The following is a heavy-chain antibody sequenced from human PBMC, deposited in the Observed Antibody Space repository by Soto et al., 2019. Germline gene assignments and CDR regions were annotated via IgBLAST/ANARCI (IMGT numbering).Heavy chain of an antibody. V-gene: IGHV5-51*01. Sequence: PGESLKISCKGSGYSFTSYWIGWVRQMPGKGLKWMGIIYPGDSDTRYSPSFQGQVTISADKSISTAYLQWSSLKASDTAMYYCARLVGYSGYDSKDYYYYGMDVWGQGTTVTVSS. D-gene: IGHD5-12*01. CDR1: GYSFTSYW. J-gene: IGHJ6*02. CDR2: IYPGDSDT. CDR3: ARLVGYSGYDSKDYYYYGMDV.